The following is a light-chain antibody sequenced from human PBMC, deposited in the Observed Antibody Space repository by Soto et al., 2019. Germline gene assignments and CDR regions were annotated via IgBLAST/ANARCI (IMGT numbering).Light chain of an antibody. CDR3: AAWDDSLNGYV. Sequence: QSALTQPASVSGSPGQSITISCTGTSSDVGGYNHVSWYQQHPGKAPKLIIYSNNQRPSGVPDRFSGSKSGTSASLAISGLQSEDEADYYCAAWDDSLNGYVFGTGTKLTVL. V-gene: IGLV2-14*01. J-gene: IGLJ1*01. CDR2: SNN. CDR1: SSDVGGYNH.